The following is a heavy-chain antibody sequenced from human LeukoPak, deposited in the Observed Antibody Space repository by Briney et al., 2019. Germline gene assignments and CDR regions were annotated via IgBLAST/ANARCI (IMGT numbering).Heavy chain of an antibody. V-gene: IGHV3-48*02. CDR1: GFTFSSYS. J-gene: IGHJ4*02. D-gene: IGHD1-26*01. Sequence: GGSVRLSCAASGFTFSSYSMNWVPQAPGKGLEWVSYISSGSSTIYYADSVKGRFTISRDNAKNSLYLQVNSLRDEDTAVYYCARRSGSYWDWGQGTLVTVSS. CDR2: ISSGSSTI. CDR3: ARRSGSYWD.